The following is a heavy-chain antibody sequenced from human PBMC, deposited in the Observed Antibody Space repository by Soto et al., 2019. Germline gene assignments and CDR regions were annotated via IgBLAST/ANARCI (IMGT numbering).Heavy chain of an antibody. J-gene: IGHJ2*01. CDR2: IWSDGSNT. V-gene: IGHV3-33*03. D-gene: IGHD7-27*01. CDR1: GFTFISYG. Sequence: QVHLVESGGGVVQPGRSLRLSCTASGFTFISYGMHWVRQAPGKGLEWVAVIWSDGSNTDYGDSVKGRFTIYIDNSKNTLYLRMNSLRAEDTDVYYCATESGPVDLWGRGTQVTVSS. CDR3: ATESGPVDL.